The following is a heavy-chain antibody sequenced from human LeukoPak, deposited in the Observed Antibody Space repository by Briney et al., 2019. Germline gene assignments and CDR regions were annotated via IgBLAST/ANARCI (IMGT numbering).Heavy chain of an antibody. V-gene: IGHV1-8*01. CDR3: AIRVRSHSSGWLKGAFDI. CDR1: GYTFTSYD. D-gene: IGHD6-19*01. J-gene: IGHJ3*02. Sequence: ASVKVSCKASGYTFTSYDINWVRQATGQGLEWMGWMNPNSGNTGYAQKFQGRVTMTRNTSISTAYMELSSLRSEDTAVYYCAIRVRSHSSGWLKGAFDIWGQGTMVTVSS. CDR2: MNPNSGNT.